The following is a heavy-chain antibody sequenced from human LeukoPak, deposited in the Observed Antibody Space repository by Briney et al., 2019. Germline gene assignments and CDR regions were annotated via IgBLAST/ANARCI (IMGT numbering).Heavy chain of an antibody. CDR2: ISSDGTTT. Sequence: PGGSLRLSCAASGFTFSTYWMHWVRQAPGKGPVWVSRISSDGTTTTYADSVKGRFTISRDNAKNTLYLQMNTLRAEDTAVHYCARELPFDYWGQGTLVTVFS. CDR1: GFTFSTYW. V-gene: IGHV3-74*01. J-gene: IGHJ4*02. CDR3: ARELPFDY.